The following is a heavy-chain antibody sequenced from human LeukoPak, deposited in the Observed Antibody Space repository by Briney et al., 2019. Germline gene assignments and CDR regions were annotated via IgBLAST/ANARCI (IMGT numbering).Heavy chain of an antibody. J-gene: IGHJ6*02. D-gene: IGHD2-2*01. V-gene: IGHV3-33*08. CDR3: ARDQGAQDIVVVPAAAPDYYYYGMDV. Sequence: PGGSLRLSCAASGFTLNSYWMHWVRQAPGKGLEWVAVIWYDGSNKYYADSVKGRFTISRDNSKNTLYLQMNSLRAEDTAVYYCARDQGAQDIVVVPAAAPDYYYYGMDVWGQGTTVTVSS. CDR1: GFTLNSYW. CDR2: IWYDGSNK.